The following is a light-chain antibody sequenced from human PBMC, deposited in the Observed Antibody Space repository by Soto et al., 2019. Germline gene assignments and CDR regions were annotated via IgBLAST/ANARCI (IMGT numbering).Light chain of an antibody. J-gene: IGLJ2*01. CDR2: GVT. Sequence: QSVLAQPPSASGSPGQSVTISCTGTSSDVGAYNYVSWYQQHPGKAPKLVIDGVTERNSGVHERFSGSKSGSTASLTVSGLQAEDEALYCCASDAGNNNFVLFGGGTKLTVL. CDR3: ASDAGNNNFVL. V-gene: IGLV2-8*01. CDR1: SSDVGAYNY.